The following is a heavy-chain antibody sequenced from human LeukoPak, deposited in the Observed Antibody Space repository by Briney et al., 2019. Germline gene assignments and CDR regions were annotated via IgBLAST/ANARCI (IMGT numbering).Heavy chain of an antibody. J-gene: IGHJ4*02. CDR1: GFTFSNAW. D-gene: IGHD3-22*01. CDR2: TKSKTDGGTT. Sequence: GGSLRLSCAASGFTFSNAWMSWVRQAPGKGLEWVGRTKSKTDGGTTDYAAPVKGRFTISRDDSKNTLYLQMNSLKTEDTAVYYCTTHADYYDSSGLDYWGQETLVTVSS. CDR3: TTHADYYDSSGLDY. V-gene: IGHV3-15*01.